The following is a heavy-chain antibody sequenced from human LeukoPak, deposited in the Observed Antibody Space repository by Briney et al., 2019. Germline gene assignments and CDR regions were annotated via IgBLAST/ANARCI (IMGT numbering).Heavy chain of an antibody. J-gene: IGHJ4*02. CDR1: GFTFSSYW. D-gene: IGHD3-22*01. CDR2: IKQDGSEK. V-gene: IGHV3-7*01. CDR3: AREHPYYYDSSGTALMAEIKYYFDY. Sequence: GGSLRLSCAASGFTFSSYWMSWVRQAPGKGLEWVANIKQDGSEKYYVDSVKGRFTISRDNAKNSLYLQMNSLRAEDTGVYYCAREHPYYYDSSGTALMAEIKYYFDYWGQGTLVTVSS.